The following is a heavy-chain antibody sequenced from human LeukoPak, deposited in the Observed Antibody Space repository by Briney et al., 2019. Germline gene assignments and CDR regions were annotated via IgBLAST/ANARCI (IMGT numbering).Heavy chain of an antibody. CDR1: GFTFSSYA. J-gene: IGHJ4*02. CDR3: AREGLEFIVDY. D-gene: IGHD1-26*01. Sequence: GGSLGLSCAASGFTFSSYAMHWVRQAPGKGLEWVAVISYDGSNKYYADSVKGRFTISRDNSKNTLYLQMNSLRAEDTAVYYCAREGLEFIVDYWGQGTLVTVSS. V-gene: IGHV3-30-3*01. CDR2: ISYDGSNK.